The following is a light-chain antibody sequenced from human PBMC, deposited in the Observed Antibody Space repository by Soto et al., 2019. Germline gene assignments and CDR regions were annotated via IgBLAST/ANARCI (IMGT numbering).Light chain of an antibody. CDR2: DVS. V-gene: IGLV2-14*01. CDR3: SSYTSSSTVV. J-gene: IGLJ2*01. CDR1: SSDVGGYNY. Sequence: QSALTQPASVSGSPGQSITLSCTGTSSDVGGYNYVSWYQQHPGKAPKLMIYDVSNRPSGVSNRFSGSKSGNTASLTISGLQAEDEADYYCSSYTSSSTVVFGGGTKLTGL.